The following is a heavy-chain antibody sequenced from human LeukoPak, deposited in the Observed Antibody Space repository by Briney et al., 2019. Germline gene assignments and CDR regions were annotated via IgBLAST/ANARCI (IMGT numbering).Heavy chain of an antibody. CDR2: INPSGGST. V-gene: IGHV1-46*01. CDR1: GYTFTGYY. Sequence: ASVKVSCKAPGYTFTGYYMHWVRQAPGQGLEWMGIINPSGGSTSYAQKFQGRVTMTRDTSTSTVYMELSSLRSEDTVVYYCARGQDGFPLDYWGQGTLVTVSS. J-gene: IGHJ4*02. CDR3: ARGQDGFPLDY.